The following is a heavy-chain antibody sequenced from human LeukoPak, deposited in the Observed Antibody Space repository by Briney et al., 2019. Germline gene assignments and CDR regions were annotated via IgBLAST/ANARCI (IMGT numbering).Heavy chain of an antibody. CDR1: GGSIISYY. Sequence: SETLSLTCSVSGGSIISYYWSWIRQPAGKGLEWVGRIYPGGSTTYNPSLKSRVTMSLDTSKNQLSLSLSPVTAADTAVYYCARVEGCGGTCRFDLWGQGILATVSS. J-gene: IGHJ5*02. D-gene: IGHD2-21*01. CDR3: ARVEGCGGTCRFDL. CDR2: IYPGGST. V-gene: IGHV4-4*07.